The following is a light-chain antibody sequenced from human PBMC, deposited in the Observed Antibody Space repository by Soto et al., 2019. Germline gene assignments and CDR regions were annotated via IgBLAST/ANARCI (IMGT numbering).Light chain of an antibody. CDR2: DAS. V-gene: IGKV3D-11*01. Sequence: EIVFTQSPATLSMFPGPRATLSCRASQGISSNLVWHRQKPAQAPRLRIYDASNRATGIPARVSGSGTGTDLALTISSLEPEDFARYYCQQRSNWLTFGGGTKVEIK. J-gene: IGKJ4*01. CDR3: QQRSNWLT. CDR1: QGISSN.